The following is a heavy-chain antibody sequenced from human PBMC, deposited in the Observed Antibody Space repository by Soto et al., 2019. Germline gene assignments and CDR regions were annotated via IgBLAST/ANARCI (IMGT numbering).Heavy chain of an antibody. CDR1: GFSFSTYN. J-gene: IGHJ5*01. D-gene: IGHD2-15*01. V-gene: IGHV3-48*02. CDR2: ISTTSFTI. CDR3: ARDRCYDGTCYSASDS. Sequence: EVRLLESGGGWVQPGGSLRLSCAASGFSFSTYNMDWVRQAPGKRPEWIAYISTTSFTIYYADSVKGRFTISRDNDRNSLYLEMNSLRDEDTAVYYCARDRCYDGTCYSASDSWGQRTLVTVSS.